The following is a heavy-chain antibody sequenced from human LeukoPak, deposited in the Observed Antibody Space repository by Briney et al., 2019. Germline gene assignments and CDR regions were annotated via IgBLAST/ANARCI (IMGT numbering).Heavy chain of an antibody. Sequence: SETLSLTCTVSGGSISSYYWSWIRQPPGKGLEWIGYIYYSGSTNYNPSLKSRVTISVDTSKNQFSLKLSSVTAADTAVYYCARLSDPYYYDSSGYYPSQGFDYWGQGTLVTVSS. CDR1: GGSISSYY. CDR3: ARLSDPYYYDSSGYYPSQGFDY. J-gene: IGHJ4*02. D-gene: IGHD3-22*01. V-gene: IGHV4-59*08. CDR2: IYYSGST.